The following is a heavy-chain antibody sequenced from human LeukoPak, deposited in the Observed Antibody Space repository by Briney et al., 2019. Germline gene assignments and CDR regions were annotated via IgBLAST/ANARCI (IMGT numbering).Heavy chain of an antibody. CDR1: GFTVSSKY. CDR3: AKDMGEYYYDSSGYVLDY. D-gene: IGHD3-22*01. Sequence: GGSLRLSCAASGFTVSSKYMSWVRQAPGKGLEWVSVIYSGGSTYYADSVKGRFTISRDNSKNTLYLQMNSLRAEDTAVYYCAKDMGEYYYDSSGYVLDYWGQGTLVTVSS. J-gene: IGHJ4*02. V-gene: IGHV3-66*01. CDR2: IYSGGST.